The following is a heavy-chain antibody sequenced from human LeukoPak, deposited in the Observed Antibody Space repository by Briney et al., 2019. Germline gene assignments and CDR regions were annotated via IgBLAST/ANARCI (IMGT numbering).Heavy chain of an antibody. D-gene: IGHD6-19*01. CDR3: ARSVSGWYLGWFDP. Sequence: SETLSLTCTVSGGSISSSSYYWGWIRQPPGKGLEWIGSIYYSGSTYYNPSLKSRVTISVDTSKNQFSLKLSSVTAADTAVYYCARSVSGWYLGWFDPWGQGTLVTVSS. CDR1: GGSISSSSYY. J-gene: IGHJ5*02. CDR2: IYYSGST. V-gene: IGHV4-39*07.